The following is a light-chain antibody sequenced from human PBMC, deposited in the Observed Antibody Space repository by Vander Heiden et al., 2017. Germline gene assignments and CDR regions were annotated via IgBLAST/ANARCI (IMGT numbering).Light chain of an antibody. CDR3: QQHSSYPLT. CDR1: QSISDW. Sequence: DIQITQSPSTLSASVGDRVTITCRASQSISDWLAWYQQKPGKAPKLLLYSASSLESGVPSRFSGSGSGTEFTLTISSLQPDDFATYYCQQHSSYPLTFGGGTKVEIK. V-gene: IGKV1-5*01. J-gene: IGKJ4*01. CDR2: SAS.